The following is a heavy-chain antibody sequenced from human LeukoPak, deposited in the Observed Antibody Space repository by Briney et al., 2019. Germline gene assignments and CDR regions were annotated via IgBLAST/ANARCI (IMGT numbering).Heavy chain of an antibody. D-gene: IGHD3-16*01. J-gene: IGHJ6*01. V-gene: IGHV3-7*03. Sequence: RGSLRLSCAASGFTFSSYWMNWARQAPGKWLEWVASINHNGNVNYYVDSVKGRFTISRDNAKNSLYLQMSNLRAEDTAVYFCARGGGLDVWGQGATVTVSS. CDR3: ARGGGLDV. CDR2: INHNGNVN. CDR1: GFTFSSYW.